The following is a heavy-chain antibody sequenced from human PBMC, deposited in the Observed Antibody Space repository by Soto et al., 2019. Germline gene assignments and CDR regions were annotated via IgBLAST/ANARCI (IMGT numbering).Heavy chain of an antibody. CDR2: IYYSGST. J-gene: IGHJ6*02. Sequence: QVQLQESGPGLVKPSETLSLTCTVSGGSISSYYWSWIRQPPGKGLEWIGYIYYSGSTNYNPSLKSRVTISVDTSKNQFSLKLSSVTAADTAVYYCARHRYSGYEYYYYGMDVWGQGTTVTVSS. D-gene: IGHD5-12*01. CDR1: GGSISSYY. V-gene: IGHV4-59*08. CDR3: ARHRYSGYEYYYYGMDV.